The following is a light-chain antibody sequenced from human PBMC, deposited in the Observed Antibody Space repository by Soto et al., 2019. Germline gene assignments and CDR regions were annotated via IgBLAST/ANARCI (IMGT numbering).Light chain of an antibody. CDR2: DVS. CDR3: QQYYYYST. CDR1: QSLNGR. Sequence: DIQMTQSPSTLSSSIGDRVTITCRASQSLNGRLAWYQQRPGHAPNLLIYDVSTLETGVPSRFSGTGSETEFTLPISGLQPDDFATYYCQQYYYYSTFGPGTKVEIK. J-gene: IGKJ1*01. V-gene: IGKV1-5*01.